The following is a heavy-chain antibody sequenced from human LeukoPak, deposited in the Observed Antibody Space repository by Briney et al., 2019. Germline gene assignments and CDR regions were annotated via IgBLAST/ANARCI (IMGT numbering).Heavy chain of an antibody. D-gene: IGHD2-2*01. Sequence: SETLSLTCTVSGGSISSNYWSWIRQPAGKGLEWIGRIYNSGNINYNPSLKSRATMSVDASKNQFSLKLSSVTAADTAFYYCARSRPVHCSIISCYGLDPFAYWGQGTLVTVSS. CDR3: ARSRPVHCSIISCYGLDPFAY. CDR2: IYNSGNI. V-gene: IGHV4-4*07. J-gene: IGHJ4*02. CDR1: GGSISSNY.